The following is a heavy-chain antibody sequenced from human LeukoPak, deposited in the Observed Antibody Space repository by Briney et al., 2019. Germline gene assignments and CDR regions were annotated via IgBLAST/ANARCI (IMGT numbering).Heavy chain of an antibody. Sequence: PSQTLSLTCTVSGGSISSGSYYWSWIRQPAGKGLEWIGRIYTSGSTNYNPSLKSRVTISVDTSKNQFSLKLSSVTAADTAVYYCARVPRSSDYDFWSGTNWYFDLWGRGTLVTVSS. D-gene: IGHD3-3*01. CDR3: ARVPRSSDYDFWSGTNWYFDL. J-gene: IGHJ2*01. CDR2: IYTSGST. V-gene: IGHV4-61*02. CDR1: GGSISSGSYY.